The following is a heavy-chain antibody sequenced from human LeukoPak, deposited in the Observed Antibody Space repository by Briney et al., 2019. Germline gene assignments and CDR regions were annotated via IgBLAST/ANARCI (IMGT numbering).Heavy chain of an antibody. V-gene: IGHV3-30-3*01. J-gene: IGHJ4*02. Sequence: GGSLRLPCAASGFTFSSYAMHWVRQAPGKGLEWVAVISYDGSNKYYADSVKGRFTISRDNSKNTLYLQMNSLRAEDTAVYYCARAPCDSSGYIPYYFDYWGQGTLVTVSS. D-gene: IGHD3-22*01. CDR2: ISYDGSNK. CDR3: ARAPCDSSGYIPYYFDY. CDR1: GFTFSSYA.